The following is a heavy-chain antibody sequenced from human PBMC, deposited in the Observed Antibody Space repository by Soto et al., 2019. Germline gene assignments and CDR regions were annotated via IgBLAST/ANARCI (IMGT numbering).Heavy chain of an antibody. J-gene: IGHJ4*02. CDR3: ARPTMIRGVLGY. CDR2: ISYDGSEK. CDR1: GFIFNNYG. D-gene: IGHD3-10*01. Sequence: QVQLVESGGGVVQPGRSLRLSCAASGFIFNNYGMHWVRQAPGKVLEWVAVISYDGSEKYYADSVKGRFTISRDNLKNTLYLKMNSLRAEDTAVYYCARPTMIRGVLGYWGQGTLVTISS. V-gene: IGHV3-30*03.